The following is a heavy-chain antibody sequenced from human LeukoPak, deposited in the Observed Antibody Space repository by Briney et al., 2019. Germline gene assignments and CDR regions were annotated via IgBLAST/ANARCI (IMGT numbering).Heavy chain of an antibody. CDR2: IYHSGST. CDR1: GYSISSGYY. J-gene: IGHJ6*03. Sequence: SETLSLTCTVSGYSISSGYYWGWIRQPPGKGLEWIGNIYHSGSTNYNPSLKSRVTISVDTSKNQFSLKLSSVTAADTAVYYCARGWRLNYYYYYYMDVWGKGTTVTVSS. D-gene: IGHD3-16*01. V-gene: IGHV4-38-2*02. CDR3: ARGWRLNYYYYYYMDV.